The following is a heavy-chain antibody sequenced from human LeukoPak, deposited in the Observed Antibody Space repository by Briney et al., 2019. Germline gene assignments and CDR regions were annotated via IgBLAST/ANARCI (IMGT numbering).Heavy chain of an antibody. CDR2: ISGSGGST. CDR3: AKWGFLVTAIDY. V-gene: IGHV3-23*01. J-gene: IGHJ4*02. Sequence: GGSLRLSCAASGSTFSSYAMSWVRQAPGKGLEWVSAISGSGGSTYYADSVKGRFTISRDNSKNTLYLQMNSLRAEDTAVYYCAKWGFLVTAIDYWGQGTLVTVSS. CDR1: GSTFSSYA. D-gene: IGHD2-21*02.